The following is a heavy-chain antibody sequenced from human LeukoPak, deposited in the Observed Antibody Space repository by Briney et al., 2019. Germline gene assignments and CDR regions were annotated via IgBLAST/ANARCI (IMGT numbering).Heavy chain of an antibody. CDR1: GYTFTSYG. V-gene: IGHV1-18*01. J-gene: IGHJ4*02. D-gene: IGHD1-7*01. Sequence: ASVKVSCKASGYTFTSYGISWVRQAPGQGLEWMGWISAYNGNTNYAQKLQGRVTMTTDTSTSTAYMELRSLRSDDTAVYYCARENNWNSKGPVSPIDYWGQGTLVTVSS. CDR2: ISAYNGNT. CDR3: ARENNWNSKGPVSPIDY.